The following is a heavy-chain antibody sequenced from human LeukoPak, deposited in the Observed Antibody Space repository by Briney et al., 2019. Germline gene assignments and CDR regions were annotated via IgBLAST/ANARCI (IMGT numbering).Heavy chain of an antibody. J-gene: IGHJ4*02. CDR3: AGAKNTYYYDSSGYGNFDY. CDR1: GYTFTSYG. D-gene: IGHD3-22*01. CDR2: ISAYNGNT. Sequence: ASVKVSCKASGYTFTSYGISWVRQAPGQGLEWMGWISAYNGNTNYAQKLQGRVTMTTDTSTSTAYMELRSLRSDDTAVYYCAGAKNTYYYDSSGYGNFDYWGQGTLVTVSS. V-gene: IGHV1-18*01.